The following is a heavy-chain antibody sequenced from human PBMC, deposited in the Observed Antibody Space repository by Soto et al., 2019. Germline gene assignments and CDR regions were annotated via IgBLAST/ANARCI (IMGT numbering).Heavy chain of an antibody. J-gene: IGHJ4*02. D-gene: IGHD3-16*01. CDR3: AREFPYYESSDSYFDY. Sequence: PGGSLRLSCTASGFTFNTHWMHWVRQAPGKGLVWVSRIYFDGITTNYADSVKGRLTVSRDNAKNTVYLHVNTLRDEDTAVYYCAREFPYYESSDSYFDYWGQGALVTVSS. CDR2: IYFDGITT. CDR1: GFTFNTHW. V-gene: IGHV3-74*01.